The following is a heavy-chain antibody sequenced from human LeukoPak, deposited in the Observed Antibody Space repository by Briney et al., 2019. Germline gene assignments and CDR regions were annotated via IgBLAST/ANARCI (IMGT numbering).Heavy chain of an antibody. CDR3: ASYLQHPLDY. CDR1: GFTFRSYE. J-gene: IGHJ4*02. Sequence: GGSLRLSCAASGFTFRSYEMNWVRQAPGKGLEWLSYISTTGSTIYYADSVKGRFTISRDNAKNSLYLQMNSLRAEDTAVYYCASYLQHPLDYWGQGTLVTVSS. CDR2: ISTTGSTI. V-gene: IGHV3-48*03. D-gene: IGHD6-13*01.